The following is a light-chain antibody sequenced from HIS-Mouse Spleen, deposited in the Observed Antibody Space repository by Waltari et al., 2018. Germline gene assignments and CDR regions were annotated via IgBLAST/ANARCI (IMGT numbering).Light chain of an antibody. J-gene: IGLJ3*02. V-gene: IGLV3-21*03. CDR2: DDS. Sequence: SYVLTQPPSVSVAPGKTARITCGGNNIGSKSVDWYQQKRGQAPVLVVYDDSDRPSGGPELFAGSKSGNTATLTVRRGEAGDEADYYCQVWDSSSDHPVFGGGTKLTVL. CDR3: QVWDSSSDHPV. CDR1: NIGSKS.